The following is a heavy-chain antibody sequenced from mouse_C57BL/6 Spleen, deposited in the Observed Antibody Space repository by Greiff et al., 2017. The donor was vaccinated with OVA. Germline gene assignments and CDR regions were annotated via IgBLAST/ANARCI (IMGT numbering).Heavy chain of an antibody. J-gene: IGHJ4*01. CDR1: GYTFTSYW. Sequence: VQLQQPGAELVRPGSSVKLSCKASGYTFTSYWMDWVKQRPGQGLEWIGNIYPSDSETHYNQKFKDKATLTVDKSSSTAYMQLSSLTSEDSAVYYCARSKTGPYYYAMDYWGQGTSVTVSS. CDR3: ARSKTGPYYYAMDY. D-gene: IGHD4-1*01. V-gene: IGHV1-61*01. CDR2: IYPSDSET.